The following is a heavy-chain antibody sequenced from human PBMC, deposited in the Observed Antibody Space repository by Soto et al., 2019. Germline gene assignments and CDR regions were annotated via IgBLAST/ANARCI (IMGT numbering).Heavy chain of an antibody. J-gene: IGHJ4*02. Sequence: PSETLSLTCTVSGGSISSGDYYWSWIRQPPGKGLEWIGYIYYSGSTYYNPSLKSRVTISVDTSKNQFSLKLSSVTAADTAVYYCARGVTADGIDYWGQGTLVTVSS. V-gene: IGHV4-30-4*01. CDR3: ARGVTADGIDY. CDR1: GGSISSGDYY. D-gene: IGHD5-18*01. CDR2: IYYSGST.